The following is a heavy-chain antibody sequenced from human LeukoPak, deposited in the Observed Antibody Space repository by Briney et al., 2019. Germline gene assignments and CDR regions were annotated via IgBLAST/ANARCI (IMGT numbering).Heavy chain of an antibody. CDR2: IYHSGST. D-gene: IGHD4-17*01. V-gene: IGHV4-4*02. CDR1: GGSISSSNW. J-gene: IGHJ4*02. Sequence: PSETLSLTCAVSGGSISSSNWWSWVRQPPEKGLEWIGEIYHSGSTNYNPSLKSRVTISVDKSKNQFSLNLSSVTAADTAVYYCARDVATVTNYFDYWGQGTLVTVSS. CDR3: ARDVATVTNYFDY.